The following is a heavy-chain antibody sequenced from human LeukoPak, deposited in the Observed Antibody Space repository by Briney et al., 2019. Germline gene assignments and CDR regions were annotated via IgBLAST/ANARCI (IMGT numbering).Heavy chain of an antibody. CDR2: INAGNGNT. D-gene: IGHD5-24*01. V-gene: IGHV1-3*01. CDR1: GYTFTSYG. Sequence: ASVKVSCKASGYTFTSYGISWVRQAPGQRLEWMGWINAGNGNTKYSQKLQGRVTITRDTSASTAYMELSSLRSEDTAVYYCARERMDPTRNWFDPWGQGTLVTVSS. J-gene: IGHJ5*02. CDR3: ARERMDPTRNWFDP.